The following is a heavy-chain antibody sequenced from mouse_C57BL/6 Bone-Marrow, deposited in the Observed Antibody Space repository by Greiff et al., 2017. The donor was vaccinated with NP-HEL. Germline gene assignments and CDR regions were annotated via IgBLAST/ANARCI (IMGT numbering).Heavy chain of an antibody. CDR1: GYTFTTYP. Sequence: QVHVKQSGAELVKPGASVKMSCKASGYTFTTYPIEWMKQNHGKSLEWIGNFHPYNDDTKYNEKFKGKATLTVEKSSSTVYLELSRLTSDDSAVYYCARGYDGYPHAMDYWGQGTSVTVSS. V-gene: IGHV1-47*01. J-gene: IGHJ4*01. CDR3: ARGYDGYPHAMDY. D-gene: IGHD2-3*01. CDR2: FHPYNDDT.